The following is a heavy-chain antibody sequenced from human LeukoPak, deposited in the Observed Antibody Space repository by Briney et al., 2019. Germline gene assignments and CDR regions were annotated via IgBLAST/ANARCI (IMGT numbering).Heavy chain of an antibody. Sequence: TGGSLRLSCAASGFTFSSYWMSWVRQAPGKGLEWVANIKQDGSEKYYVDSVKGRFTISRDNAKNSLYLQMNSLRAEDTAVYYCASSHGILTGYCPFDYWGQGTLVTVSS. V-gene: IGHV3-7*01. J-gene: IGHJ4*02. D-gene: IGHD3-9*01. CDR3: ASSHGILTGYCPFDY. CDR2: IKQDGSEK. CDR1: GFTFSSYW.